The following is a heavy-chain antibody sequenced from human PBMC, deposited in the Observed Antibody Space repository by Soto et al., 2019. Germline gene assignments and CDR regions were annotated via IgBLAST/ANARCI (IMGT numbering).Heavy chain of an antibody. J-gene: IGHJ6*02. CDR3: ARDRSSTYYYYGMDL. CDR1: GFSFSRHG. Sequence: PGGSLRLSCAASGFSFSRHGMHWVRQAPGKGLEWVAVISYDGSNQDYADSVKGRFSISRDNPKNTVYLQMNSLRVEDSAVYYCARDRSSTYYYYGMDLWGQGTTVTV. V-gene: IGHV3-30-3*01. D-gene: IGHD6-19*01. CDR2: ISYDGSNQ.